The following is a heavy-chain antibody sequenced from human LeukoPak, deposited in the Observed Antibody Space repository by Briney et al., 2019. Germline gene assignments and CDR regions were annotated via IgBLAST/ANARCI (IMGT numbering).Heavy chain of an antibody. V-gene: IGHV1-2*02. CDR1: GYIFTDNS. Sequence: ASVKVSCKASGYIFTDNSIHWVRQAPGQGLEWMGWIDPNTGGTDSTQKFQGRVTMTRDTSISTVFMELSSLTSDDTAIYYCARQGEGTTDYWGQGTLVTVSS. CDR3: ARQGEGTTDY. D-gene: IGHD2/OR15-2a*01. CDR2: IDPNTGGT. J-gene: IGHJ4*02.